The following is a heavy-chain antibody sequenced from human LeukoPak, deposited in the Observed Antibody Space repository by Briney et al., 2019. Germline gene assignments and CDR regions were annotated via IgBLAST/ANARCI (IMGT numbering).Heavy chain of an antibody. D-gene: IGHD3-10*01. V-gene: IGHV3-30*18. CDR3: AKGFLGGSGD. Sequence: GGSLRLSCAASGFTFSSYGMHWARQAPGKGLEWVAVISYDGSNKYYADSVKGRFTISRDNSKNTLYLQMDSLRAEDTAVYYCAKGFLGGSGDWGQGTLVTVSS. CDR1: GFTFSSYG. CDR2: ISYDGSNK. J-gene: IGHJ4*02.